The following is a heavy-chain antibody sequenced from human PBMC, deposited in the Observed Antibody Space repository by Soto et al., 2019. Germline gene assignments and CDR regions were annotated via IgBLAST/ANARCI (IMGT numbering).Heavy chain of an antibody. J-gene: IGHJ5*02. V-gene: IGHV1-8*01. CDR2: MSPNSGNT. Sequence: ASVKVSCKASGYTFTSYDIHWVRQATGQGLEWMGWMSPNSGNTCYAQKFQGRVTMTRNTSISTAYMELSSLRSEDTAVYYCARGKGYCSGGSCLKIDPWGQGTMVTVSS. CDR3: ARGKGYCSGGSCLKIDP. D-gene: IGHD2-15*01. CDR1: GYTFTSYD.